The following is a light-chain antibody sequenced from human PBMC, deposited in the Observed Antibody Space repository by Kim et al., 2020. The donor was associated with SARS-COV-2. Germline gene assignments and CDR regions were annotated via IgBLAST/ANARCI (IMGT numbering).Light chain of an antibody. Sequence: GQSVTSSRSGGDSNIANTYFYWCQQLPGAAPKLLLYGNTQRPSGVPDRFSGSRSGTSASLAISELRPEDEADYYCAAWDASLSARLFGGGTKLTVL. V-gene: IGLV1-47*02. CDR1: DSNIANTY. CDR2: GNT. J-gene: IGLJ2*01. CDR3: AAWDASLSARL.